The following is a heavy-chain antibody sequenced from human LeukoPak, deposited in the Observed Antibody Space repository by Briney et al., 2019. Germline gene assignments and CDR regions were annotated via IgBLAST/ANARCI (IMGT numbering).Heavy chain of an antibody. CDR2: NIPIFGTA. CDR1: GGTFSSYA. V-gene: IGHV1-69*13. Sequence: SVKVSCKASGGTFSSYAISWVRQAPGQGLEWMGGNIPIFGTANYAQKFQGRVTITADESTSTAYMELSSLRSEDTAVYYCAVRIAVADFDYWGQGTLVTVSS. J-gene: IGHJ4*02. CDR3: AVRIAVADFDY. D-gene: IGHD6-19*01.